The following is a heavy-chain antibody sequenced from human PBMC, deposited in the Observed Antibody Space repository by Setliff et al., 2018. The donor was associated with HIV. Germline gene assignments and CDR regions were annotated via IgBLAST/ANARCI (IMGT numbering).Heavy chain of an antibody. D-gene: IGHD2-8*01. CDR3: VRLTADRTNYYYYMDV. Sequence: GASVKVSCKASGYSLSTYAISWVRQAPGQGLEWMGWIDSNNGNRNFAQKFRGRVTMTTDISTNTAYMEVRSLSFDDTAVYYCVRLTADRTNYYYYMDVWGKGT. J-gene: IGHJ6*03. CDR2: IDSNNGNR. V-gene: IGHV1-18*01. CDR1: GYSLSTYA.